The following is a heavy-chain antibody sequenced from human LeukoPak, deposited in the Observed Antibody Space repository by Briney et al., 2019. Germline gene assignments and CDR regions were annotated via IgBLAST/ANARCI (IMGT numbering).Heavy chain of an antibody. CDR2: INAGNGNT. Sequence: ASVKVSCKASGYTFTSYAMHWVRQAPGQRLEWMGWINAGNGNTKYSQKFQGRVTITRDTSASTAYMELSSLRSEDTAVYYCARDPGVLRIVKIFDPWGQGTLVTVSS. D-gene: IGHD1-1*01. V-gene: IGHV1-3*01. J-gene: IGHJ5*02. CDR3: ARDPGVLRIVKIFDP. CDR1: GYTFTSYA.